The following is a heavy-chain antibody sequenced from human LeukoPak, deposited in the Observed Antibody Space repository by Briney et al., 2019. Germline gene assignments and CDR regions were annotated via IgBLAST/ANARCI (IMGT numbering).Heavy chain of an antibody. V-gene: IGHV4-59*01. D-gene: IGHD3-22*01. J-gene: IGHJ4*02. CDR1: GASISDYY. Sequence: PSETLSLTCTVSGASISDYYWSWIRQPPGKGLEWIGFVYYSGSTSYNPSLESRLTISVDTSKNQFSLKLSSVTAADTAVYYCARRLNYFDSSGYYFDYWGLGTLVTVSS. CDR2: VYYSGST. CDR3: ARRLNYFDSSGYYFDY.